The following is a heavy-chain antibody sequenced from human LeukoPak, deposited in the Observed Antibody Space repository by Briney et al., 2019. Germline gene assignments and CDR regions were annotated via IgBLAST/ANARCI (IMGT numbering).Heavy chain of an antibody. D-gene: IGHD6-13*01. V-gene: IGHV3-53*05. Sequence: GGSLRLSCAVSGFTVSSNFLNWVRQAPGKGLEWVSVLYSGGTTFYADSVRGRFTISRDNSRNTLYLQMNGLRADDTAVYYCASPSPGGGAAGLFDYWGQGTLVTVSS. J-gene: IGHJ4*02. CDR2: LYSGGTT. CDR1: GFTVSSNF. CDR3: ASPSPGGGAAGLFDY.